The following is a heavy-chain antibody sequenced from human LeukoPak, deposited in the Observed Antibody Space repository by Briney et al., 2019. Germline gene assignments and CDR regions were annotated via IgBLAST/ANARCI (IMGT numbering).Heavy chain of an antibody. CDR2: IIPIFGTA. V-gene: IGHV1-69*13. CDR3: ARWVWWSGYYMIDY. J-gene: IGHJ4*02. Sequence: SVKVSCKASRGTFSSYGISWVRQAPGQGLEWMGGIIPIFGTANYAQKFQGRVTITADQSTSTAYMELSSLRSEDTAVYYCARWVWWSGYYMIDYWGQGTLVTVSS. CDR1: RGTFSSYG. D-gene: IGHD3-3*01.